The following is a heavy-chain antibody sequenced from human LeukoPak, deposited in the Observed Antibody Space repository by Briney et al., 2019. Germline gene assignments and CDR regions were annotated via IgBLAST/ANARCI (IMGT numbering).Heavy chain of an antibody. CDR1: GGSFSGYY. V-gene: IGHV4-34*01. CDR3: ARVVVVAKADAFDI. CDR2: INHSGST. J-gene: IGHJ3*02. D-gene: IGHD5-12*01. Sequence: SETLSLTCAVYGGSFSGYYWSWIRQPPGKGLEWIGEINHSGSTNCNPSLKSRVTISVDTSKNQFSLKLSSVTAADTAVYYCARVVVVAKADAFDIWGQGTMVTVSS.